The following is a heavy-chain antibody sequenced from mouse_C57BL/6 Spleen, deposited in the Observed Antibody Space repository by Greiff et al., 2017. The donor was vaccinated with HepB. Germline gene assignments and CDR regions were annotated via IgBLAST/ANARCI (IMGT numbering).Heavy chain of an antibody. V-gene: IGHV1-69*01. D-gene: IGHD1-1*01. Sequence: QVQLQQPGAELVMPGASVKLSCKASGYTFTSYWMHWVKQRPGQGLEWIGEIDPSDSYTNYNQKFKGKSTFTVDKSSSTAYMQLSSLTSEDSAVYYCARSYGSSYGAYWGQGTLVTVSA. CDR2: IDPSDSYT. CDR3: ARSYGSSYGAY. CDR1: GYTFTSYW. J-gene: IGHJ3*01.